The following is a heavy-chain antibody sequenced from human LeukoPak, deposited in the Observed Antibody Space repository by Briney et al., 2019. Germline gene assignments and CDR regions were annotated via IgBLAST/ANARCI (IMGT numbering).Heavy chain of an antibody. Sequence: SETLSLTCTVSGGSISSSSYYWGWIRQPPGKGLEWIGSIYYSGSTYYNPSLKSRVTISVDTSKNQFSLKLSSVTAADAAVYYCARLVGYMVRGVIYGYYFDYWGQGTLVTVSS. D-gene: IGHD3-10*01. CDR2: IYYSGST. V-gene: IGHV4-39*07. CDR1: GGSISSSSYY. CDR3: ARLVGYMVRGVIYGYYFDY. J-gene: IGHJ4*02.